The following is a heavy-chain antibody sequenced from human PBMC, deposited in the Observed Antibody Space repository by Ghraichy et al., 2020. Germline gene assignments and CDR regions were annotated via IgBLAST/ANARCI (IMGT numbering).Heavy chain of an antibody. V-gene: IGHV3-48*01. CDR1: GFTFSSYS. D-gene: IGHD6-19*01. CDR3: ARIAVAGPFDY. J-gene: IGHJ4*02. Sequence: GESLNISCAASGFTFSSYSMNWVRQAPGKGLEWVSYISSSSSTIYYADSVKGRFTISRDNAKNSLYLQMNSLRAEDTAVYYCARIAVAGPFDYWGQGTLVTVSS. CDR2: ISSSSSTI.